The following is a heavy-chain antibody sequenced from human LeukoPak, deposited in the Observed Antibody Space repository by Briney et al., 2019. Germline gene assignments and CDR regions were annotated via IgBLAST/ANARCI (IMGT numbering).Heavy chain of an antibody. D-gene: IGHD3-22*01. CDR2: ISGSSSTI. V-gene: IGHV3-48*01. J-gene: IGHJ4*02. CDR1: GFTFSSYS. Sequence: PGGSLRLSCAASGFTFSSYSMNWVRQAPGKGLEWGSYISGSSSTIYYADSVKGRFTISRDNGKNTLYLQMNSLRAEDTGVYYCARGSTYYDSSGQVPFDYWGQGTLVTVSS. CDR3: ARGSTYYDSSGQVPFDY.